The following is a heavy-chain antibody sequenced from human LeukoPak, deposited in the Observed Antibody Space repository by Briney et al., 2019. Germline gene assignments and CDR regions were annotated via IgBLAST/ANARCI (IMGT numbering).Heavy chain of an antibody. V-gene: IGHV3-23*01. CDR1: GFTFSSYA. CDR2: ISGSGGST. CDR3: ARDRGYCSGGSCDALGY. Sequence: GSLRLSCAASGFTFSSYAMSWVRQAPGKGLEWVSAISGSGGSTYYADSVKGRFTISRDNAKNSLYLQMNSLRAEDTAVYYCARDRGYCSGGSCDALGYWGQGTLVTVSS. D-gene: IGHD2-15*01. J-gene: IGHJ4*02.